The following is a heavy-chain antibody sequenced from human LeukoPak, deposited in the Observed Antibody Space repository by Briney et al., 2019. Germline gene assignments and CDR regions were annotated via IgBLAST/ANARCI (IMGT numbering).Heavy chain of an antibody. CDR2: TSGSGDST. D-gene: IGHD3-9*01. CDR3: ARERRYDILTGYYHNWFDP. Sequence: GGSLRLSCAVSGFTFSTYAMSWVRQAPGKGLEWVSGTSGSGDSTYYADSVEGRFTISRDNARNTLYLQMNSLRAEDTAVYYCARERRYDILTGYYHNWFDPWGQGTLVTVSS. CDR1: GFTFSTYA. J-gene: IGHJ5*02. V-gene: IGHV3-23*01.